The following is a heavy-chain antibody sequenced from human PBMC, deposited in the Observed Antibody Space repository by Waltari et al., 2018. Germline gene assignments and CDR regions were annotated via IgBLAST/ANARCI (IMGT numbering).Heavy chain of an antibody. V-gene: IGHV4-59*01. CDR1: GGSISSYY. Sequence: QVQLQESGPGLVKPSESLSLTCTVSGGSISSYYWSWIRQPPGKGLEWIGYIYYSGSTNYTPSLKSRVTISVDTSKNQFSLKLSSVTAADTAVYYCARGGSMVRGVPIDAFDIWGQGTMVTVSS. CDR2: IYYSGST. J-gene: IGHJ3*02. D-gene: IGHD3-10*01. CDR3: ARGGSMVRGVPIDAFDI.